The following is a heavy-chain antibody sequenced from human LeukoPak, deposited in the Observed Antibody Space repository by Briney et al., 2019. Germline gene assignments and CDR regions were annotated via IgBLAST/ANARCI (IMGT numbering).Heavy chain of an antibody. J-gene: IGHJ4*02. CDR2: IYYSGST. D-gene: IGHD3-22*01. CDR3: ASVYYDSSGYSGPVDY. Sequence: PSETLSLTCTVSGGSISSSSYYWGWIRQPPGKGLEWIGSIYYSGSTYYNPSLKSRVTISVDTSKNQFSLKLSSVTAADTAVYYCASVYYDSSGYSGPVDYWGQGTLVTVSS. V-gene: IGHV4-39*07. CDR1: GGSISSSSYY.